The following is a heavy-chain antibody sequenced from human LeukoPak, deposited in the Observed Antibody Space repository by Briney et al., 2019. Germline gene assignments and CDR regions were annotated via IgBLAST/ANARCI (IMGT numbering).Heavy chain of an antibody. CDR1: GFTFSSYG. V-gene: IGHV3-33*08. J-gene: IGHJ4*02. D-gene: IGHD6-19*01. CDR3: ARDGLSSGWLQDY. CDR2: IWYDGSNK. Sequence: GGSLRLSFAASGFTFSSYGMHWVRQAPGKGLEWVAVIWYDGSNKYYADSVKGRFTISRDNSKNTLYLQMNRLRAEDTAVYYCARDGLSSGWLQDYWGQGTLVTVSS.